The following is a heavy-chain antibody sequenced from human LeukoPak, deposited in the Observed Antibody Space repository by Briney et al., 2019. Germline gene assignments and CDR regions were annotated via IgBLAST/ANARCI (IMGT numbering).Heavy chain of an antibody. CDR3: ASGIAASYFDY. Sequence: SETLSLTCTVSGGSVSSGSYYWSWLRQPPGKGLEWIGYIYYSGSTNYNPSLKSRATISVDTSKNQFSLKLSSVTAADTAVYYCASGIAASYFDYWGQGTLVTVSS. J-gene: IGHJ4*02. V-gene: IGHV4-61*01. CDR1: GGSVSSGSYY. D-gene: IGHD6-13*01. CDR2: IYYSGST.